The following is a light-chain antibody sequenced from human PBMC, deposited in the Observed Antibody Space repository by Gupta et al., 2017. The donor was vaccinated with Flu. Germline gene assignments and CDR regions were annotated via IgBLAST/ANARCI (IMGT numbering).Light chain of an antibody. V-gene: IGLV6-57*02. CDR3: HSDDSGFQV. J-gene: IGLJ3*02. Sequence: TVTISCTGSSGSIGSTYVHWYQQRQGSNPNTVIYEDKIRRSGVPDRFSGSIDSSSTSASLTIAGLKAEDDDDYYCHSDDSGFQVFGGGTKLTVL. CDR2: EDK. CDR1: SGSIGSTY.